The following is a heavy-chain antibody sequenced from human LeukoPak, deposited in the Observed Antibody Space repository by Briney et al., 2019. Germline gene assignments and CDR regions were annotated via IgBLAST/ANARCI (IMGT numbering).Heavy chain of an antibody. CDR1: GFSVSSKY. Sequence: PGGSLRLSCAASGFSVSSKYMSWVRQAPGKGLEWVSFINSGGNTYYADSVKGRFTTSRDNSKNTLYLQMNSLRAEDTALYYCAKLPREYCSSASCPNWFDTWGQGTLVTVSS. D-gene: IGHD2-2*01. J-gene: IGHJ5*02. CDR3: AKLPREYCSSASCPNWFDT. CDR2: INSGGNT. V-gene: IGHV3-53*01.